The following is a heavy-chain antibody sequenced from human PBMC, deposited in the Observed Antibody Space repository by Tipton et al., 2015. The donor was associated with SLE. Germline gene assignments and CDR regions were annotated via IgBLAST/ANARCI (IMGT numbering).Heavy chain of an antibody. CDR1: GDYISCGSY. Sequence: TLSLTCTVSGDYISCGSYWGWVRQPPGQGLEWIANIHHSGSTYYNPSLESRVTIELDTSKNQFSLKLSSVTAADTAIYYCASVDDTVTTHFEHWGQGTLVTVSS. V-gene: IGHV4-38-2*02. D-gene: IGHD4-17*01. J-gene: IGHJ4*02. CDR3: ASVDDTVTTHFEH. CDR2: IHHSGST.